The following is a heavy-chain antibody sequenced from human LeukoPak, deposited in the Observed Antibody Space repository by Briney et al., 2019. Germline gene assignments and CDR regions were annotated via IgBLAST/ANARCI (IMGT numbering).Heavy chain of an antibody. CDR3: ARDRVVDYDYVWGSYRTSPEGY. CDR1: GYTFTGYY. Sequence: ASVKVSCKASGYTFTGYYMHWVRQAPGQGLEWMGWINPNSGGTNYAQKFQGRGTMTRDTSISTAYMELSRLRSDDTAVYYCARDRVVDYDYVWGSYRTSPEGYWGQGTLVTVSS. D-gene: IGHD3-16*02. CDR2: INPNSGGT. J-gene: IGHJ4*02. V-gene: IGHV1-2*02.